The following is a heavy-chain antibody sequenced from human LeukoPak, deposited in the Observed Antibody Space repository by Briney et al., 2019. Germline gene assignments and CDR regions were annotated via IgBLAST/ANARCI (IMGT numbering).Heavy chain of an antibody. CDR2: IIPIFGTA. Sequence: RASVKVSCKASGYTFTSYDISWVRQAPGQGLEWMGGIIPIFGTANYAQKFQGRVTITADESTSTAYMELSSLRSEDTAVYYCAREAYGGNSPFPFFDYWGQGTLVTVSS. J-gene: IGHJ4*02. CDR3: AREAYGGNSPFPFFDY. V-gene: IGHV1-69*13. CDR1: GYTFTSYD. D-gene: IGHD4-23*01.